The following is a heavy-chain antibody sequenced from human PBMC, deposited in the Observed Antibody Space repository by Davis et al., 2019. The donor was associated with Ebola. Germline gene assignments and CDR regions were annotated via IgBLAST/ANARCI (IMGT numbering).Heavy chain of an antibody. J-gene: IGHJ4*02. D-gene: IGHD5-18*01. CDR3: AKEDTAMVPKADFDY. CDR1: GGSISSYY. V-gene: IGHV4-59*01. CDR2: IYYSGST. Sequence: PSETLSLTCTVPGGSISSYYWSWIRQPPGKGLEWIGYIYYSGSTNYNPSLKSRVTISVDTSKNQFSLKLSSVTAADTAVYYCAKEDTAMVPKADFDYWGQGTLVTVSS.